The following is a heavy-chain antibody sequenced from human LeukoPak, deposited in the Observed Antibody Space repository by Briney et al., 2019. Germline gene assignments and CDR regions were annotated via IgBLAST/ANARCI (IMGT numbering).Heavy chain of an antibody. V-gene: IGHV3-48*04. D-gene: IGHD3-3*01. CDR2: ITSGSSTI. CDR1: GFTFDSYS. J-gene: IGHJ5*02. Sequence: PGGSLRLSCAASGFTFDSYSMSWVRQAPGKGLEWVSYITSGSSTIYYPDSVKGRFTISRDNAKNSLYLQMNSLRAEDTAVYYCARDGLVRDDNYDFWSGLPYNWFDPWGQGTLVTVSS. CDR3: ARDGLVRDDNYDFWSGLPYNWFDP.